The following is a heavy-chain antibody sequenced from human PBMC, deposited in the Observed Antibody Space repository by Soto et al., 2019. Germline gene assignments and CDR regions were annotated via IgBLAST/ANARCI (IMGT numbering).Heavy chain of an antibody. CDR3: ARGATVTQYDY. J-gene: IGHJ4*02. CDR1: GVSVSSGSFY. CDR2: GSYSGTT. V-gene: IGHV4-61*01. Sequence: QVQLQESGPGLVKPSETLSLTCTVSGVSVSSGSFYWAWIRQPPGKGLEWIGFGSYSGTTNYKPSLKSRVTISVDTSTSQISLKVSSPTAADTAVYYCARGATVTQYDYWGQGTLVTVSS. D-gene: IGHD5-18*01.